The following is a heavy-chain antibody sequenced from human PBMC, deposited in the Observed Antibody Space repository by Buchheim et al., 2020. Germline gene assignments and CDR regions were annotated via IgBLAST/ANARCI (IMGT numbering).Heavy chain of an antibody. CDR3: TTDHPGVTAAGASDN. Sequence: VELVESGGGLVQPGGSLRLSCAGSGFNFSTYHMNWVRQAPGKGLEWVSYIGSRSSIIYYADSVKGRFTISRDNAKNSLYLQMNSLRDEDTALYYCTTDHPGVTAAGASDNWGQGTL. J-gene: IGHJ4*02. D-gene: IGHD6-13*01. CDR2: IGSRSSII. V-gene: IGHV3-48*02. CDR1: GFNFSTYH.